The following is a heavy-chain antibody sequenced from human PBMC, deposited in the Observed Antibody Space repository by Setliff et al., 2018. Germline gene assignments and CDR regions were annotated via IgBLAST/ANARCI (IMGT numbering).Heavy chain of an antibody. CDR2: INPSVGRT. J-gene: IGHJ4*02. D-gene: IGHD6-19*01. CDR1: GYTFTSYY. V-gene: IGHV1-46*01. CDR3: ARDLRVAVAGFDL. Sequence: ASVKVSCKTSGYTFTSYYVHWVRQAPGQGLEWMGIINPSVGRTTDAQRFQGRLTMTRDMSTSTVFMELNSLRVDDTAVYYCARDLRVAVAGFDLWGQGSLVTVSS.